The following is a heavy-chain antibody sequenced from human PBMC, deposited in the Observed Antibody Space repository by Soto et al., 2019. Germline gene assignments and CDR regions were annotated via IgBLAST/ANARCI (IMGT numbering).Heavy chain of an antibody. CDR2: ITDTGGDT. D-gene: IGHD2-2*01. CDR1: GFTFSRYA. J-gene: IGHJ4*02. Sequence: EVQLLASGGGLVQPGGSLRLSCAASGFTFSRYAMGWVRQAPGKGLEWVSAITDTGGDTYHADSVKGRFTISRDNSKSTLYMQVNNVRAEDTAVYFCAKGSSSSRPYYFDHWGQGTQAIVSS. V-gene: IGHV3-23*01. CDR3: AKGSSSSRPYYFDH.